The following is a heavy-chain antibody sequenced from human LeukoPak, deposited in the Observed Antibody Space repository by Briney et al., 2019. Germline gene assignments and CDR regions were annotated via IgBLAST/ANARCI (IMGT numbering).Heavy chain of an antibody. V-gene: IGHV7-4-1*02. CDR3: ARWILGYCSGGSCPYYYYMDV. Sequence: ASVKVSCKASGYTFTSYAMNWVRQAPGQGLEWMGWINTNTGNPTYAQGFTGRFVFSLDTSVSTAYLQISSLKAEDTAVYYCARWILGYCSGGSCPYYYYMDVWGKGTTVTVSS. CDR2: INTNTGNP. D-gene: IGHD2-15*01. CDR1: GYTFTSYA. J-gene: IGHJ6*03.